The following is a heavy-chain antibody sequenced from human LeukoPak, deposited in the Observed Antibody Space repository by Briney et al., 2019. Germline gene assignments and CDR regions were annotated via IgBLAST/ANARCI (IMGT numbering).Heavy chain of an antibody. J-gene: IGHJ6*02. CDR1: GFTFSSYS. Sequence: GGSLRLSCAASGFTFSSYSMNWVSQAPGKGLEWVSSISSSSSYIYYADSVKGRFTISRDNAKNSLYLQMNSLRAEDTAVYYCARDKAYYYDSSGYYYPLDYYYGMDVWGQGTTVTVSS. V-gene: IGHV3-21*01. D-gene: IGHD3-22*01. CDR2: ISSSSSYI. CDR3: ARDKAYYYDSSGYYYPLDYYYGMDV.